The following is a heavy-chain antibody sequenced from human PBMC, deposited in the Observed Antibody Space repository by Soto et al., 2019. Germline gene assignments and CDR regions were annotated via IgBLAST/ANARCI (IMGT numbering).Heavy chain of an antibody. CDR1: GFTFRSYG. Sequence: QVQLVESGGGVVQPGRSLRLSCAASGFTFRSYGMHWVRQAPGKGLEWVAVIWYDGSNKYYADSVKGRFTISRDNSKNTLYLQMNILRAEDTAVYYCARDGGYSGYDLDYWGQGTLVTVSS. D-gene: IGHD5-12*01. CDR3: ARDGGYSGYDLDY. J-gene: IGHJ4*02. V-gene: IGHV3-33*01. CDR2: IWYDGSNK.